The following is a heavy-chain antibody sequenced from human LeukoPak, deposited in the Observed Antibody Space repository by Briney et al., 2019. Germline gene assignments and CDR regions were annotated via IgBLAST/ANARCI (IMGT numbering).Heavy chain of an antibody. CDR1: GGSISSSSFY. Sequence: SETLSLTCTVSGGSISSSSFYWGWIRQPPGKGLEWIGSIYYRGSTYYNPSLKSRVTISVDMSENQVSLKLRSVTAADTAVYYCARDPPVAGTSWGQGTLVTVSS. CDR2: IYYRGST. CDR3: ARDPPVAGTS. D-gene: IGHD6-19*01. J-gene: IGHJ4*02. V-gene: IGHV4-39*02.